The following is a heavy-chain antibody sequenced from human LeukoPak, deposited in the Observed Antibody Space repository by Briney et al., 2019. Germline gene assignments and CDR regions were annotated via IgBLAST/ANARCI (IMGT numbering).Heavy chain of an antibody. CDR1: GFTFTSYW. CDR2: VEHDGSRT. V-gene: IGHV3-74*01. D-gene: IGHD4-17*01. CDR3: ATDLG. Sequence: GGSLRLSCAASGFTFTSYWMHWVRQPPGMGLVWVSRVEHDGSRTAYADSVTGRFTISRDNARNIVYLQMNSLRAEDTAVYYCATDLGWGQGTLVTVSS. J-gene: IGHJ4*02.